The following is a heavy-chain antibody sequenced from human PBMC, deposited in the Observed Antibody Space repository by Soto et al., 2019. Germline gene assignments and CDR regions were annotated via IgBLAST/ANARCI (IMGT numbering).Heavy chain of an antibody. V-gene: IGHV4-34*01. Sequence: SETLSLTCAVYGGSFSGYYWSWILQPPGKGLEWIGEINHSGSTNYNPSLKSRVTISVDTSKNQFSLKLSSVTAADTAVYYCARGGVWGSSWYGIDYYYGMDVWGQGTTVTVSS. CDR1: GGSFSGYY. J-gene: IGHJ6*02. D-gene: IGHD6-13*01. CDR2: INHSGST. CDR3: ARGGVWGSSWYGIDYYYGMDV.